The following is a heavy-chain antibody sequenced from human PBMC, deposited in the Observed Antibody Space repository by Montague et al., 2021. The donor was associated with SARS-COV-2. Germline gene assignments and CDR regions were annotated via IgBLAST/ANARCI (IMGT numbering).Heavy chain of an antibody. CDR2: VTTSGTT. CDR3: ARTPTRPSSLDS. J-gene: IGHJ4*02. CDR1: GGSITGFS. Sequence: SETLSLTCAVSGGSITGFSWSWVRQPAGKGLEWIGRVTTSGTTNYSPSLRSRVTMSVDTSKNRFSLNLNSVTAADTAIYYCARTPTRPSSLDSWGRGTLVTVSS. D-gene: IGHD6-6*01. V-gene: IGHV4-4*07.